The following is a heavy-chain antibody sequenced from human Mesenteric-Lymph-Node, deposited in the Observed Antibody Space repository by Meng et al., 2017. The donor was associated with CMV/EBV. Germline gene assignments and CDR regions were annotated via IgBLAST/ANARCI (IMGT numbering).Heavy chain of an antibody. V-gene: IGHV3-7*01. CDR1: GFTFSSYW. J-gene: IGHJ6*02. CDR2: IKQDGSEK. D-gene: IGHD1-14*01. Sequence: GGSLRLSCAASGFTFSSYWMSWVRQAPGKGLEWVANIKQDGSEKYYVDSVKGRFTISRDNAKNSLYLQMNSLRAEDTAVYYCARDLTPIMLDYYYGMDVWGQGTTVTVSS. CDR3: ARDLTPIMLDYYYGMDV.